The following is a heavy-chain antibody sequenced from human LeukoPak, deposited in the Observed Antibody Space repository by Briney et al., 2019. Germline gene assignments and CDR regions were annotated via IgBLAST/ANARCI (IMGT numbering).Heavy chain of an antibody. CDR2: ISWNSGSI. CDR1: GFTFDDYA. J-gene: IGHJ4*02. D-gene: IGHD5-18*01. CDR3: AKAKVHSYAENYFDY. Sequence: GGSLRLSCAASGFTFDDYAMHWVRQAPGKGLEWVSGISWNSGSIGYADPVKGRFTISRDNAKNSLYLQMNSLRAEDTALYYCAKAKVHSYAENYFDYWGQGTLVTVSS. V-gene: IGHV3-9*01.